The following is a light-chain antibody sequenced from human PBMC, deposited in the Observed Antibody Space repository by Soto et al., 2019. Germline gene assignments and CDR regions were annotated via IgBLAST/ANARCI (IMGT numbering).Light chain of an antibody. CDR3: AAWDDSLKGVV. Sequence: QSVLTQPPSASGTPGQRVTISCSGSSSNIGSNTVNWYQQLPGTAPKLLIYSNNQRPSGVPDRFSGSKSGTSASLAISGLQSEDEADYYYAAWDDSLKGVVFGGGTKVTVL. V-gene: IGLV1-44*01. CDR2: SNN. CDR1: SSNIGSNT. J-gene: IGLJ2*01.